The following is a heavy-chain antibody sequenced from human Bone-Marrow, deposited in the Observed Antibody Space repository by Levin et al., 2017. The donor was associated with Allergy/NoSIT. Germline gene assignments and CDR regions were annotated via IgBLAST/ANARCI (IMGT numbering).Heavy chain of an antibody. J-gene: IGHJ4*02. Sequence: SETLTLTCSVSGVSITGYYWSWIRQPPGKGLEWIGYTFNTESQKYNSSLQSRVTMSVDTSKNQLSLKLSSVTAADTAVYFCAGGAYYYFNYWGQGALVTVSS. D-gene: IGHD3/OR15-3a*01. CDR2: TFNTESQ. CDR3: AGGAYYYFNY. CDR1: GVSITGYY. V-gene: IGHV4-59*03.